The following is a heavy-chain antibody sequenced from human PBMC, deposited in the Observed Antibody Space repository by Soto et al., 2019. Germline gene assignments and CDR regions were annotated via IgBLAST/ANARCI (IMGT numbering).Heavy chain of an antibody. CDR1: GYTFTSYD. J-gene: IGHJ6*02. Sequence: GASVKVSCKASGYTFTSYDINWVRQATGQGLEWMGWMNPNSGNTGYAQKFQGRVTMTRNTSISTAYMELSSLRSEDTAVYYCARQPPPYDYVWGSYRYVSDVWGQGTTVTVS. CDR2: MNPNSGNT. V-gene: IGHV1-8*01. D-gene: IGHD3-16*02. CDR3: ARQPPPYDYVWGSYRYVSDV.